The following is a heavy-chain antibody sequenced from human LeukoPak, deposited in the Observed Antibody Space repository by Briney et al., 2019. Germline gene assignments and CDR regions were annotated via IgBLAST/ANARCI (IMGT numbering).Heavy chain of an antibody. V-gene: IGHV1-69*13. CDR2: IIAIFGTA. D-gene: IGHD3-22*01. CDR3: ARDWFDGDYVFDGSGYSLDY. J-gene: IGHJ4*02. CDR1: GGTFSSYA. Sequence: ASVKVSCKASGGTFSSYAISWVRQAPGQGLEWMGGIIAIFGTANYAQKFQGRVTITADESTSTAYMELSSLRSEDTAVYFCARDWFDGDYVFDGSGYSLDYWGQGTLVTVSS.